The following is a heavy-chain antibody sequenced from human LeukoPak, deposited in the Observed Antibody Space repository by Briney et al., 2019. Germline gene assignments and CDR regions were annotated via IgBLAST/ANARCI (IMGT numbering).Heavy chain of an antibody. D-gene: IGHD3-16*02. CDR1: GGSISSYY. Sequence: SETLSLTCTVSGGSISSYYWSWIRQPPGKGREWMGYIYYSGSTNYNPSLKSRVTISVDTSKNQFSLKLSSVTAADTAVYYCARGLDYVCGSYRFALDYWGQGTLVTVSS. CDR2: IYYSGST. CDR3: ARGLDYVCGSYRFALDY. J-gene: IGHJ4*02. V-gene: IGHV4-59*01.